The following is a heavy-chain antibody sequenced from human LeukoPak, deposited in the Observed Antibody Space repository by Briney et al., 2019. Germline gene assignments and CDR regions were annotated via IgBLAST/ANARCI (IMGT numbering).Heavy chain of an antibody. CDR1: GCTFRDSA. CDR2: ISLSGANS. J-gene: IGHJ3*01. D-gene: IGHD3-16*02. CDR3: ARDMELST. V-gene: IGHV3-23*01. Sequence: GGTLRLSCSASGCTFRDSAMTWVRQAPGKGLEWVSLISLSGANSYYPDSVKGCFSVSRDNSKDTLYLQLSGLRADDTAIYYCARDMELSTWGPGTMVTVSS.